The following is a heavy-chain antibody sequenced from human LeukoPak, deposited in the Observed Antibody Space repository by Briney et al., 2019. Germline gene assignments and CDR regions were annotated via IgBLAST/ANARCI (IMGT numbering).Heavy chain of an antibody. J-gene: IGHJ4*02. V-gene: IGHV4-39*01. CDR2: IYYSGST. CDR1: GGSISSSSYY. Sequence: SETLSLTCTVSGGSISSSSYYWGWIRQPPGKGLEWIGSIYYSGSTYYNLSLKSRVTISVDTSKNQFSLKLRSVTAADTAVYYCARHLGTTVTTAFDHWGQGTLVTVSS. CDR3: ARHLGTTVTTAFDH. D-gene: IGHD4-17*01.